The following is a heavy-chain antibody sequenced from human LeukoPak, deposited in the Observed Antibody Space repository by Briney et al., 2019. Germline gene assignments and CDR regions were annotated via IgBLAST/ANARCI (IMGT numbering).Heavy chain of an antibody. CDR1: GFTFSSYS. CDR3: ARDSYDFWSGEHRFDP. CDR2: INSSSSYI. V-gene: IGHV3-21*01. J-gene: IGHJ5*02. Sequence: GGSLRLSXAASGFTFSSYSMNWVRQAPGKGLEWVSCINSSSSYIYYADSVKGRFTISRDNAKNSLHLQMKSVRDEDTAVYYCARDSYDFWSGEHRFDPWGEGTLVTVSS. D-gene: IGHD3-3*01.